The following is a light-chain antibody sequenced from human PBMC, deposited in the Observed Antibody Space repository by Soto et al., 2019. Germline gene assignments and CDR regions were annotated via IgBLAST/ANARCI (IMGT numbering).Light chain of an antibody. CDR1: SSDVGAYNY. J-gene: IGLJ1*01. Sequence: QSALTQPRSVSGSPGQSVAISCTGTSSDVGAYNYVSWYQQHPGKAPKLVIYDVSERPSGVPDRFSGSKSGNTASLTISGLQAEDEADYYCCSYAGGYIFVFGTGTKVTVL. V-gene: IGLV2-11*01. CDR3: CSYAGGYIFV. CDR2: DVS.